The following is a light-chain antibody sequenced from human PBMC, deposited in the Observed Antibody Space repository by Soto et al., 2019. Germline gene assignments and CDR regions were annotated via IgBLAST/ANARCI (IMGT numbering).Light chain of an antibody. V-gene: IGLV3-21*01. CDR3: QVGEDISEHDV. J-gene: IGLJ1*01. CDR1: TIGIKS. Sequence: SYELTQPPSVSVAPGEPARITCGGPTIGIKSVHWDQQMPGQAPGVVFHYDSARPSGIPARFSGSNSGITATLTISRVAAEDEADYYCQVGEDISEHDVFGTGTKLAVL. CDR2: YDS.